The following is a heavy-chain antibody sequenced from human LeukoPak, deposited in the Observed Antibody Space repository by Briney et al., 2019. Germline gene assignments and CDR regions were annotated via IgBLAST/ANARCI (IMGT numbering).Heavy chain of an antibody. J-gene: IGHJ4*02. D-gene: IGHD3-10*01. V-gene: IGHV1-2*06. Sequence: ASVKVSXKASGYTFTNYYIHWVRQAPGQGLEWIGRINPNSGDTNYARKFQGRVAMTRDTSISTAYMELSRLRSDDTALYYCARGGTEASSGDYWGQGALVTVSS. CDR3: ARGGTEASSGDY. CDR2: INPNSGDT. CDR1: GYTFTNYY.